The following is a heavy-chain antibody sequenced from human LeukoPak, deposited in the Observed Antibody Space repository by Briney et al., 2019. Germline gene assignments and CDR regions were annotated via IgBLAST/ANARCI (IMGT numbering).Heavy chain of an antibody. Sequence: PSETLSLTCTVSGGSISSGDYYWSWIRQPPGKGLEWIGYIYYSGSTYYNPSLKSRVTISVDTSKNRFSLKLSSVTAADTAVYYCAGLLYAGRVDYWGQGTLVTVSS. CDR2: IYYSGST. D-gene: IGHD2-2*02. J-gene: IGHJ4*02. CDR3: AGLLYAGRVDY. V-gene: IGHV4-30-4*08. CDR1: GGSISSGDYY.